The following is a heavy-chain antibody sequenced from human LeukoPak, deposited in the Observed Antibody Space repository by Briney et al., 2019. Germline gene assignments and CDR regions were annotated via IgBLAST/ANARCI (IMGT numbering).Heavy chain of an antibody. CDR1: GYTLTELS. D-gene: IGHD5-12*01. V-gene: IGHV1-24*01. J-gene: IGHJ4*02. CDR2: FDPEDGET. Sequence: ASVKVSCKVSGYTLTELSMHWVRQAPGKGLEWMGGFDPEDGETIYAQKFQGRVTMTEDTSTDTAYMELSSLRSEDTAVYYCATDIVATRLRLTDYWGQGTLVTVSS. CDR3: ATDIVATRLRLTDY.